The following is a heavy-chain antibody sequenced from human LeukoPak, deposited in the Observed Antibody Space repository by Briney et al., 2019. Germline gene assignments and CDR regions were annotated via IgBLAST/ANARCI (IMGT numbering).Heavy chain of an antibody. CDR2: IIPIFGTA. CDR1: GGTFSSYA. J-gene: IGHJ4*02. CDR3: ARESVAEGGNSVGY. Sequence: SVRVSCKASGGTFSSYAISWVRQAPGQGLEWMGGIIPIFGTANYAQKFQGRVTITADESTSTAYMELSSLRSEDTAVYYCARESVAEGGNSVGYWGQGTLVTVSS. V-gene: IGHV1-69*13. D-gene: IGHD4-23*01.